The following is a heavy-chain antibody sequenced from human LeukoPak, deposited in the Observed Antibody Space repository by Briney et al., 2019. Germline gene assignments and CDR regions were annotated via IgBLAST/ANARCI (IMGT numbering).Heavy chain of an antibody. D-gene: IGHD2-2*01. CDR2: IKQDGSEK. CDR3: ATYCGSTNCLAL. Sequence: PGGSLRPSCAASGFTFSSHWMSWVRQAPGKGLEWVANIKQDGSEKYYVDSVKGRFTISRDNAKNSLYLEMDSLRAEDTALHYCATYCGSTNCLALWGQGVLVTVSS. J-gene: IGHJ4*02. CDR1: GFTFSSHW. V-gene: IGHV3-7*01.